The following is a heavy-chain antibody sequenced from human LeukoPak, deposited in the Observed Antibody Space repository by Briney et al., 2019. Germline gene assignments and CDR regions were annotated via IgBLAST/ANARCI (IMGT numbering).Heavy chain of an antibody. V-gene: IGHV4-59*01. D-gene: IGHD6-13*01. Sequence: SETLSLTCTVSGGSIRSYYWSWIRQPPGKGLELIGYRYYRGNTNYNPSLKSRVTISVDTSKNQFSLKLSSVTAADTAVYYCATGVHGIAAAGDYYFDYWGQGTLVTVSS. CDR1: GGSIRSYY. CDR2: RYYRGNT. CDR3: ATGVHGIAAAGDYYFDY. J-gene: IGHJ4*02.